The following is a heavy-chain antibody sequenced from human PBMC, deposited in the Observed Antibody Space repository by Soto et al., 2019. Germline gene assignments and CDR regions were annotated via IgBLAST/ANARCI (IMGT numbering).Heavy chain of an antibody. CDR2: IWYDGSNK. CDR3: ARDSGDTAMVSDY. CDR1: GFTFSSYG. D-gene: IGHD5-18*01. J-gene: IGHJ4*02. V-gene: IGHV3-33*01. Sequence: PGGSLRLSCAASGFTFSSYGMHWVRQAPGKGLEWVAVIWYDGSNKYYADSVKGRFTISRDNSKNTLYLQMNSLRAEDTAVYYCARDSGDTAMVSDYWGQGTLVTVSS.